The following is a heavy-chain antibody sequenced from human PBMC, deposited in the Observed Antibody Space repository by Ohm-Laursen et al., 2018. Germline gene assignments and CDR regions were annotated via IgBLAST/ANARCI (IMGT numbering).Heavy chain of an antibody. CDR1: GFTFSSYS. CDR3: ARDLTGDGGL. J-gene: IGHJ4*02. V-gene: IGHV3-21*04. Sequence: SLRLSCTASGFTFSSYSMNWVRQAPGKELEWVSSIDRSSTYMYYADSVKGRFTISRDNAKNSLYLQMNSLRSEDTAVYYCARDLTGDGGLWGQGTLVTVS. D-gene: IGHD7-27*01. CDR2: IDRSSTYM.